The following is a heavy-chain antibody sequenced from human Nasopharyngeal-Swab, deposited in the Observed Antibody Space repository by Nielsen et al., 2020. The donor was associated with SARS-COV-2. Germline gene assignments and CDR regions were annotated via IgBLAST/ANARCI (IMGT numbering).Heavy chain of an antibody. J-gene: IGHJ4*02. Sequence: GESLRISCAASGFTFSQHGMHWVRQAPGKGLEWVALISFDGSKTYYTDSVKGRFTISRDNSKNTLYLQMNSLRAEDTAVYYCARYRARGDSSGYYFDYWGQGTLVTVSS. CDR1: GFTFSQHG. D-gene: IGHD3-22*01. CDR2: ISFDGSKT. V-gene: IGHV3-30*03. CDR3: ARYRARGDSSGYYFDY.